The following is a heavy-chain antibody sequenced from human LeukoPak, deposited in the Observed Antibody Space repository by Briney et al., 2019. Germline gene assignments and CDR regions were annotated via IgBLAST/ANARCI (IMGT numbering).Heavy chain of an antibody. CDR1: GYTFTGYF. J-gene: IGHJ4*02. Sequence: ASVTVSFKASGYTFTGYFMHWVRQAPGQGLEWMGWINPNSGGTNYAPKFQGRVTMTRDTSISTAYMELSGLRSDDTAVYYCAARSGTDFDCWGQGTLVTVSS. CDR2: INPNSGGT. V-gene: IGHV1-2*02. CDR3: AARSGTDFDC.